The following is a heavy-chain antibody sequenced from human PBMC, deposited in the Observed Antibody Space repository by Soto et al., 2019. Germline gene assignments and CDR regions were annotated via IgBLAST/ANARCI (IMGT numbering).Heavy chain of an antibody. Sequence: QVQLVESGGGVVQPGRSLRLSCAASGFTFSSYGMHWVRQAPGKGLEWVAVIWYDGSNKYYADSVKGRFTISRDNSKNTLYLQMNSLRAEDTAVYYCAREVVVTANPYHYYGMDVWGQGTTVTVSS. J-gene: IGHJ6*02. CDR1: GFTFSSYG. D-gene: IGHD2-21*02. CDR3: AREVVVTANPYHYYGMDV. V-gene: IGHV3-33*01. CDR2: IWYDGSNK.